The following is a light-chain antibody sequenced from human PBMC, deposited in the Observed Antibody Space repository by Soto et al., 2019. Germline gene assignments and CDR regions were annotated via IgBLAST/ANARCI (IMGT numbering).Light chain of an antibody. J-gene: IGLJ2*01. CDR2: QDI. Sequence: SYELTQPPSVSVSPGQTASISCSGDKLGDKYVCWYQQKPGQSPVLLIYQDIKRPSGIPERFSGSNSGNTATLIISGTQAMDEADYYCQAWDSSTAWVFGGGTKLTVL. CDR1: KLGDKY. V-gene: IGLV3-1*01. CDR3: QAWDSSTAWV.